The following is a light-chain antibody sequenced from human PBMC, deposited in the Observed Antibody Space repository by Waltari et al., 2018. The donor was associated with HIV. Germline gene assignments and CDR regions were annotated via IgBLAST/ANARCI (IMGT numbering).Light chain of an antibody. CDR1: PTDIGIFDS. V-gene: IGLV2-14*01. Sequence: QSALTQPASVSGSPGQSITISSAGTPTDIGIFDSVSRYHQHPGRAPQLMIFGVYSRPSGVSSRFSCSKSGNTASLTISGLQAEDEANYYCCSYTAIHTLIFGGGTKLTVL. J-gene: IGLJ2*01. CDR3: CSYTAIHTLI. CDR2: GVY.